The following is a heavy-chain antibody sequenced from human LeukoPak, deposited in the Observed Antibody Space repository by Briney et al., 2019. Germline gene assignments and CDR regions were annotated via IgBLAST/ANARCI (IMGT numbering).Heavy chain of an antibody. CDR2: ISWNSGSI. Sequence: GGSLRLSCAASGFTFDDYAMHWVRQAPGKGLEWVSGISWNSGSIGYADSVKGRFTISRDNAKNSLYLQMNSLRAEDTAVYYCARDGGYKPFDYWGQGTLVTVSS. CDR3: ARDGGYKPFDY. J-gene: IGHJ4*02. V-gene: IGHV3-9*01. D-gene: IGHD5-24*01. CDR1: GFTFDDYA.